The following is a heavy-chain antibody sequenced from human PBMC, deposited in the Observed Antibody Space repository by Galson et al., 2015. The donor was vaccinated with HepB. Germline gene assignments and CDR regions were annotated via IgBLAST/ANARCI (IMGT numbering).Heavy chain of an antibody. CDR2: MYYSGSI. CDR1: GGSISGYY. CDR3: ATGVRWTPEA. V-gene: IGHV4-59*01. Sequence: TLSLTCTVSGGSISGYYWHWIRQPPGKGLEWIGLMYYSGSIHYNPSLKSRVSLSLDTSKKQFSLRLTSLTAADTAVYFCATGVRWTPEAWGQGTLVTVSS. D-gene: IGHD2-15*01. J-gene: IGHJ5*02.